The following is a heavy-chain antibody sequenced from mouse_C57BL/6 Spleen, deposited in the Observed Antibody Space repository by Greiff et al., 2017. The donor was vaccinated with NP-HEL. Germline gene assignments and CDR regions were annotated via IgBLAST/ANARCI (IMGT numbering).Heavy chain of an antibody. V-gene: IGHV2-2*01. Sequence: QVQLKQSGPGLVQPSQSLSITCTVSGFSLTSYGVHWVRQSPGKGLEWLGVIWSGGSTDSNAAFISRLSISKDNSKSQVFFKMNSLQADDTAIYYCARKGSSYPYYAMDYGGQGTSVTVSS. CDR2: IWSGGST. CDR3: ARKGSSYPYYAMDY. CDR1: GFSLTSYG. D-gene: IGHD1-1*01. J-gene: IGHJ4*01.